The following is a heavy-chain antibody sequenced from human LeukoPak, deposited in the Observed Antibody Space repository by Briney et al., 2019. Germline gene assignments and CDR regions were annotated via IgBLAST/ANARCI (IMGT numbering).Heavy chain of an antibody. CDR3: ARQPSSGWYRGAFDI. J-gene: IGHJ3*02. CDR1: GXSFSSYW. D-gene: IGHD6-19*01. Sequence: KPGESLKISFKGSGXSFSSYWIAWVRQMPGKGLEWMGMIYPGDSDTRYSTSFQGQVTMSADKSISTAYLQWSSLKASDTAMYYCARQPSSGWYRGAFDIWGQGTMVTVSS. CDR2: IYPGDSDT. V-gene: IGHV5-51*01.